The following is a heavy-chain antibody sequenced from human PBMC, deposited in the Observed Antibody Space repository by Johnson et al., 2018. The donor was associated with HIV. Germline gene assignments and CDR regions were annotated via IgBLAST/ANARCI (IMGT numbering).Heavy chain of an antibody. J-gene: IGHJ3*01. V-gene: IGHV3-30-3*01. CDR3: ARDSTPWGGDYVGYAFDL. CDR2: ILYDGNHK. CDR1: RFTFSSYA. D-gene: IGHD4-17*01. Sequence: QVQLVESGGGVVQPGRSLRLSCAASRFTFSSYAIHWVRQAPGKGLEWVAVILYDGNHKYYADSVKGRFTISRDNAKNSLYLQMISLRAEDTAVYFCARDSTPWGGDYVGYAFDLWGQGTMVTVSS.